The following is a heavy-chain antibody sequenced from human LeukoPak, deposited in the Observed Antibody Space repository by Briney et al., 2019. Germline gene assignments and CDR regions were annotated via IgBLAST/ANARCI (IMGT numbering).Heavy chain of an antibody. CDR3: ARLRGPMVRGDR. J-gene: IGHJ4*02. CDR1: GFTFSSYE. D-gene: IGHD3-10*01. CDR2: ISSSGSTI. V-gene: IGHV3-48*03. Sequence: GGSLRLSCAASGFTFSSYEMNWVRQAPGKGLEGVSYISSSGSTIYYADSVKGRFTISRDNAKNSLYLQMNSLRAEDTAVYYCARLRGPMVRGDRWGQGTLVTVSS.